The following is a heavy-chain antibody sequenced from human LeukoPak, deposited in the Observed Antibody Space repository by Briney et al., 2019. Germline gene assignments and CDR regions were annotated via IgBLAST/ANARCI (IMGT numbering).Heavy chain of an antibody. CDR1: GDRVSSDNAA. CDR2: TYYRSKWYN. V-gene: IGHV6-1*01. CDR3: ASTYDRGGYLTNLVSIRGFDS. D-gene: IGHD3-22*01. Sequence: SQTLSLTCAVSGDRVSSDNAAWNWIRQSPSRGLEWLGRTYYRSKWYNEYATSVKSRISINADTSKNQFSLQLNSVTPEDTAVYYCASTYDRGGYLTNLVSIRGFDSWGQGILVTVSS. J-gene: IGHJ5*01.